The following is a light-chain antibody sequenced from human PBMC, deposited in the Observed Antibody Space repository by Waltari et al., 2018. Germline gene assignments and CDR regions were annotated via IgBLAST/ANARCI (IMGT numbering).Light chain of an antibody. J-gene: IGLJ2*01. Sequence: QSALTQPASVSGSPGPSITISCTGTSSAVGNYKRVSWYQQHPGKAPKLMIYAVSKRTSGVSDRFSGSKSGDMASLTISGLQPEDEAEYFCSSYAGSSKGVFGGGTKVTVL. CDR2: AVS. V-gene: IGLV2-23*02. CDR3: SSYAGSSKGV. CDR1: SSAVGNYKR.